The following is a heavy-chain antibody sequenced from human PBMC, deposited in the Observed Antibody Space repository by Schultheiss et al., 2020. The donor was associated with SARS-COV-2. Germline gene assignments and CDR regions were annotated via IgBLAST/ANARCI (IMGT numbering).Heavy chain of an antibody. CDR1: GFTFSSYA. J-gene: IGHJ4*02. CDR3: AKVATVATYFDY. Sequence: GGSLRLSCAASGFTFSSYAMHWVRQAPGKGLEWVANIKQDGSEKYYVDSVKGRFTISRDNAKNSLYLQMNSLRAEDTAVYYCAKVATVATYFDYWGQGTLVTVSS. D-gene: IGHD4-23*01. V-gene: IGHV3-7*01. CDR2: IKQDGSEK.